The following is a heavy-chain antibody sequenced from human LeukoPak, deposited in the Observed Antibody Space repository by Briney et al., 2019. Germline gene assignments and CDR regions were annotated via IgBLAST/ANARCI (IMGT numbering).Heavy chain of an antibody. CDR2: IYYSGST. V-gene: IGHV4-39*07. Sequence: SETLSLTCTVSGGSISSSSYYWGWIRQPPGKGLEWIGSIYYSGSTYYNPSLKSRVTISVDTSKNQFFLKLSSVTAADTAVYYGARGGHRSYRPVPFDYWGQGTLVTVSS. CDR3: ARGGHRSYRPVPFDY. CDR1: GGSISSSSYY. D-gene: IGHD1-1*01. J-gene: IGHJ4*02.